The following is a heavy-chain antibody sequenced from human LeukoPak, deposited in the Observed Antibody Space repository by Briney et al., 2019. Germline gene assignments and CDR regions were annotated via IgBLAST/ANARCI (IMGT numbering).Heavy chain of an antibody. V-gene: IGHV1-2*02. J-gene: IGHJ3*02. Sequence: ASVKVSCKASGYTFTSYAMNWVRQAPGQGLEWMGWINPNSGGTNYAQKFQGRVTMTRDTSISTAYMELSRLRSDDTAVYYCARVGDTDAFDIWGQGTMVTVSS. D-gene: IGHD4-17*01. CDR3: ARVGDTDAFDI. CDR1: GYTFTSYA. CDR2: INPNSGGT.